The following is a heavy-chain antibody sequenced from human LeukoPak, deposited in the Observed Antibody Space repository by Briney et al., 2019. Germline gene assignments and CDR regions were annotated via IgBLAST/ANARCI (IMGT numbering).Heavy chain of an antibody. V-gene: IGHV1-18*01. CDR1: GYTFSSYG. CDR3: ARSIVVVPAARNNYYYMDV. J-gene: IGHJ6*03. Sequence: ASVKVSCKASGYTFSSYGISWVRQAPGQGLEWMGWISAYNGNTNYAQKLQGRLTMTTDTSTSTAYMELRSLRSDDTAVYYCARSIVVVPAARNNYYYMDVWGKGTTVTVSS. D-gene: IGHD2-2*01. CDR2: ISAYNGNT.